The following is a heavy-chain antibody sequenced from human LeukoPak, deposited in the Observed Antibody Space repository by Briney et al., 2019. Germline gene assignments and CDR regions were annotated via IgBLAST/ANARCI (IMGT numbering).Heavy chain of an antibody. D-gene: IGHD3-10*01. V-gene: IGHV1-8*01. J-gene: IGHJ5*02. CDR3: ARGRATPYGAGRRIWFDP. CDR2: MNPNSGNT. CDR1: GYTFTSYD. Sequence: ASVKVSCKASGYTFTSYDINWVRQATGQGLEWMGWMNPNSGNTGYAQKFQGRVTMTRNTSISTAYMELSNLRSEDTAVYYCARGRATPYGAGRRIWFDPWGQGTLVTVSS.